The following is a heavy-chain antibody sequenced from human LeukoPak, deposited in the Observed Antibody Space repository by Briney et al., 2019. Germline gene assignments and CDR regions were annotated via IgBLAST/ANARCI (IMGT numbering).Heavy chain of an antibody. CDR1: GCTISTSSYY. J-gene: IGHJ4*02. CDR3: ASAVRYSSVQTGANFYH. V-gene: IGHV4-39*07. D-gene: IGHD6-25*01. CDR2: IYYIGTT. Sequence: SSETLSLTCTASGCTISTSSYYWARLRQPPGKELEWIGTIYYIGTTYYNASLKSRVSMSVDTSKNQFSLKLTSLTAADTAVYFCASAVRYSSVQTGANFYHWGQGTLVTVSS.